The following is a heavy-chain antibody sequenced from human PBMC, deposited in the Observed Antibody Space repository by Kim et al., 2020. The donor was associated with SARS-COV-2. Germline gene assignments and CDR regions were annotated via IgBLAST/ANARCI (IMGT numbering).Heavy chain of an antibody. V-gene: IGHV3-21*01. Sequence: SVQATFTISRDNAKNSLYLQMNSLRAEDTAVYYCARGPKDIVVVVADFDIWGQGTMVTVSS. CDR3: ARGPKDIVVVVADFDI. J-gene: IGHJ3*02. D-gene: IGHD2-15*01.